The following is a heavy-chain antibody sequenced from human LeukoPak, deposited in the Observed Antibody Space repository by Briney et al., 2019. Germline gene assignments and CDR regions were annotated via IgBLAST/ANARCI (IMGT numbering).Heavy chain of an antibody. J-gene: IGHJ4*02. V-gene: IGHV3-48*03. D-gene: IGHD3-10*01. CDR1: GFTFSSYE. CDR3: ARELWNMVRGVRGGADY. CDR2: ISSSGSTI. Sequence: GGSLRLSCAASGFTFSSYEMNWVRQAPGKGLEWVSYISSSGSTIYYADSVKGRFTISRDNAKNSLYLQMNSLRAEDTAVYYCARELWNMVRGVRGGADYWGQGTLVTVSS.